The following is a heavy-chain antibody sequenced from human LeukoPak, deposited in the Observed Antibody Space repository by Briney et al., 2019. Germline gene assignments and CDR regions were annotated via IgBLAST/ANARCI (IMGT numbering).Heavy chain of an antibody. Sequence: PSETLSLTCTVSGGSISSYYWSWIRQPPGKGLEWIGYIYYSGSTNYNPSLKSRVTISVDTSKNRFSLKLSSVTAADTAVYYCARATYYDFWSGYYDRENWFDPWGQGTLVTVSS. V-gene: IGHV4-59*01. CDR1: GGSISSYY. CDR2: IYYSGST. D-gene: IGHD3-3*01. CDR3: ARATYYDFWSGYYDRENWFDP. J-gene: IGHJ5*02.